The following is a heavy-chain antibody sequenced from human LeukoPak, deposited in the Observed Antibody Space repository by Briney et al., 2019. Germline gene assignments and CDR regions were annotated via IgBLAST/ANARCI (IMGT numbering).Heavy chain of an antibody. CDR1: GGSISSGSYY. D-gene: IGHD1-7*01. CDR3: ARESWNYESGAFDI. V-gene: IGHV4-61*02. CDR2: IYTSGST. Sequence: SETLSLTCTVSGGSISSGSYYWSWIRQPAGKGLEWIGRIYTSGSTNYNPSLKSRVTISVDTSKNQFSLKLSSVTAADTAVYYCARESWNYESGAFDIWGQGTMVTVSS. J-gene: IGHJ3*02.